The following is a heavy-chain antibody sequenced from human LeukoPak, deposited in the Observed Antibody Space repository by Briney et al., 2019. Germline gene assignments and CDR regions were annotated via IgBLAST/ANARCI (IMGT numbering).Heavy chain of an antibody. D-gene: IGHD2-21*01. CDR1: GGSISSSSYY. CDR3: ARQALAYCGGDCFV. V-gene: IGHV4-39*01. Sequence: SETLSLTCTVSGGSISSSSYYWGWIRQPPGKGLEWIGSIYHSGSTNYNPSLKSRVTISVDTSKNQFSLKLSSVTAADTAVYYCARQALAYCGGDCFVWGQGTLVTVSS. J-gene: IGHJ4*02. CDR2: IYHSGST.